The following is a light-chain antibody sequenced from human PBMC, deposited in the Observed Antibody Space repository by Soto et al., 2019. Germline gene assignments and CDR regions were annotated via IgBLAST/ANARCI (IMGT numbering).Light chain of an antibody. J-gene: IGLJ3*02. CDR1: TSDVGGYDY. CDR2: EVR. Sequence: QSALTQPASVSGFPGQSITISCTGTTSDVGGYDYVSWHQQHPGKAPKLMIHEVRYRPSGVSNRFSGSKSGNTASLTISGLQAEDEADYYCSSYTSSGTLVFGGGTKLTVL. CDR3: SSYTSSGTLV. V-gene: IGLV2-14*01.